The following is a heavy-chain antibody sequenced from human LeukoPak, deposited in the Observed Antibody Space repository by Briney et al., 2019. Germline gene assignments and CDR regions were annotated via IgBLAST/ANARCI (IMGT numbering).Heavy chain of an antibody. D-gene: IGHD3/OR15-3a*01. CDR3: ARRRHNFDFYNV. CDR1: GDSIISNIYW. J-gene: IGHJ3*01. V-gene: IGHV4-39*01. CDR2: TFYTGRT. Sequence: SATLSLTCTVSGDSIISNIYWWDWVRPPPGKGLEWIGATFYTGRTFYNPSLKSRVTISVDTSKNQFSLDLNSATAADTADYYCARRRHNFDFYNVWGQGTRVLVSS.